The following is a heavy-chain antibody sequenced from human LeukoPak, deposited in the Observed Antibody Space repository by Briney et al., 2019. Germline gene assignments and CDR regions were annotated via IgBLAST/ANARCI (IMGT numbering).Heavy chain of an antibody. Sequence: GGSLRLSCVASGFSFSGSAMHWVRQASGKGLEWVGRIRSKANRYATAYVASVKGRFTISRDDSKNTAYLQMNSLKTEDTAVYYCASCYYYYYMDVWGKGTTVTISS. J-gene: IGHJ6*03. V-gene: IGHV3-73*01. CDR2: IRSKANRYAT. CDR1: GFSFSGSA. CDR3: ASCYYYYYMDV.